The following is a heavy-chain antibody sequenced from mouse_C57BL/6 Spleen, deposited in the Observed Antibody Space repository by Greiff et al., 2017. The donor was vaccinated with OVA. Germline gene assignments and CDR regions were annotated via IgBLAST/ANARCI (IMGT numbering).Heavy chain of an antibody. CDR1: GYSITSGYY. D-gene: IGHD1-1*01. J-gene: IGHJ1*03. V-gene: IGHV3-6*01. Sequence: DVQLVESGPGLVKPSQSLSLTCSVTGYSITSGYYWNWIRQFPGNKLEWMGYISYDGSNNYNPSLKNRISITRDTSKNQFFLKLNSVTTEDTATYYCARSSSSYWYFDVWGTGTTVTVSS. CDR2: ISYDGSN. CDR3: ARSSSSYWYFDV.